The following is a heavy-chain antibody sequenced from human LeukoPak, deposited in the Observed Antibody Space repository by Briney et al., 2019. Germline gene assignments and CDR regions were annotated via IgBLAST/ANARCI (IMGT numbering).Heavy chain of an antibody. V-gene: IGHV3-53*01. J-gene: IGHJ4*02. D-gene: IGHD4-23*01. CDR1: GFTVSSNY. Sequence: GGSLRLSCAASGFTVSSNYMSWVRQAPGKGLEWVSVIYSGGSTYYADSVKGRFTISRDDSKNTLYLQMNSLRAEDTAVYYCARGSRWVAPDYWGQGTLVTVSS. CDR2: IYSGGST. CDR3: ARGSRWVAPDY.